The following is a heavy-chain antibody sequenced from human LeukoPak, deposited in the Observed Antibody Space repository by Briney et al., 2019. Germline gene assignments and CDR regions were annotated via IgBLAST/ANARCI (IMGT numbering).Heavy chain of an antibody. CDR1: GGSISSYY. CDR3: AREGPSFGSSYYFDY. CDR2: IYYSGST. J-gene: IGHJ4*02. D-gene: IGHD2-2*01. Sequence: SETLSLTCTVSGGSISSYYWSWIRQPPGKGLEWIGCIYYSGSTNYNPSLKGRVTISVDTSKNQFSLKLSSVTAADTAVYYCAREGPSFGSSYYFDYWGQGTLVTVSS. V-gene: IGHV4-59*01.